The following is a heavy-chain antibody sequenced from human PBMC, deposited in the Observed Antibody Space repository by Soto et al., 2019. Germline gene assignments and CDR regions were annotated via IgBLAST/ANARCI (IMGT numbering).Heavy chain of an antibody. CDR3: ARVAEMGTVLKGYYYYMDV. J-gene: IGHJ6*03. CDR1: GDTFSNHT. D-gene: IGHD4-17*01. Sequence: QVQLVQSGAEVKKPGSSVKVSCKASGDTFSNHTISWVRQAPGQGLEWMGRIIPMLGVANYAQKFQGRVTITADKSTSTAYMELSSLRSADTAVYYCARVAEMGTVLKGYYYYMDVWGKGTRVTVSS. CDR2: IIPMLGVA. V-gene: IGHV1-69*04.